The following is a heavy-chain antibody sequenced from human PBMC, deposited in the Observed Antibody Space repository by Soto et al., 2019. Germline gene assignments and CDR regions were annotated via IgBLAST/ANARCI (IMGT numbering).Heavy chain of an antibody. V-gene: IGHV4-30-2*01. D-gene: IGHD3-10*01. CDR3: ARSGSYYKGGNWFAP. Sequence: PSETLSLTCAVSGGSISSGGYSWSWIRQPPGKGLEWIGEIYHSGSTNYNPSLKSRVTISVDKSKNQFSLKLSSVTAADTAVYYCARSGSYYKGGNWFAPWGQRTLVPVSS. CDR1: GGSISSGGYS. CDR2: IYHSGST. J-gene: IGHJ5*02.